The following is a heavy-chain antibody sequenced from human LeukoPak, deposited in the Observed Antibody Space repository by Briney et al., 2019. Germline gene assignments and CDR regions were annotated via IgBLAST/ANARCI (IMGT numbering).Heavy chain of an antibody. CDR2: IIPIFGTA. J-gene: IGHJ3*02. CDR1: GGTFSSYA. D-gene: IGHD2-21*02. Sequence: GASVTVSCTASGGTFSSYAISWVRQAPGQGLEWMGGIIPIFGTANYAQKFQGRVTITADESTSTAYMELSSLRSEDTAVYYCAITYCGGDCYPRVDAFDIWGQGTMVTASS. CDR3: AITYCGGDCYPRVDAFDI. V-gene: IGHV1-69*13.